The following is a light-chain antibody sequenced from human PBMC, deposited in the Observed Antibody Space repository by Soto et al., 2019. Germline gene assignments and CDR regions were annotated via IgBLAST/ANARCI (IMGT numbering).Light chain of an antibody. CDR2: GVT. V-gene: IGLV2-14*03. Sequence: SALTQPTSVSGSPGQSITISCTGNHNDIGTYDYVSWYQQHLGRAPRLLIYGVTTRPSGISDRFSASKSGLTASLTISGLQPEDEADYYCSSFTSNRIYVFGPGTKVTVL. CDR1: HNDIGTYDY. CDR3: SSFTSNRIYV. J-gene: IGLJ1*01.